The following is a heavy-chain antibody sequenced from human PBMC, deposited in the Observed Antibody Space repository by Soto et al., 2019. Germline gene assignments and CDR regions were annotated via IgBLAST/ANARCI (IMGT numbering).Heavy chain of an antibody. D-gene: IGHD5-12*01. Sequence: GGSLRLSCAASGFTFSSYAMSWVRQAPGEGLEWVSAISGSGGSTYYADSVKGRFTISRDNSKNTLYLQMNSLRAEDTAVYYCAKDIRGYSGYVLGLFDYWGQGTLVTVSS. CDR3: AKDIRGYSGYVLGLFDY. V-gene: IGHV3-23*01. CDR1: GFTFSSYA. J-gene: IGHJ4*02. CDR2: ISGSGGST.